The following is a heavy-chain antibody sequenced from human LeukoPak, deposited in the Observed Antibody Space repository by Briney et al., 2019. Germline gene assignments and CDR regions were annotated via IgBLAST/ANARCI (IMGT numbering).Heavy chain of an antibody. CDR3: ARDLNYYDSSGYLED. CDR1: GFTFSSYG. Sequence: GGPLRLSCAAFGFTFSSYGMHWVRQAPGKGLEWVAVIWYDGSNKYYADSVKGRFTISRDNSKNTLYLQMNSLRAEDTAVYYCARDLNYYDSSGYLEDWGQGTLVTVSS. D-gene: IGHD3-22*01. V-gene: IGHV3-33*01. CDR2: IWYDGSNK. J-gene: IGHJ4*02.